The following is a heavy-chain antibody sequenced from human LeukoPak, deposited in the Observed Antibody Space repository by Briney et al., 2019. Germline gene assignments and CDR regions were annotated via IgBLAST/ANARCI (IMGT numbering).Heavy chain of an antibody. Sequence: SETLSLTCTVSGVSISSDDYCWSGIRQPAGQGLEWIGRIFASGSANYHPSLKSRLTASLDTPKNQFLLRLNTVTAADTAVYYCATDSAFSSSHQGAFAYWGQGTRVTVST. CDR1: GVSISSDDYC. CDR2: IFASGSA. D-gene: IGHD6-13*01. J-gene: IGHJ4*02. CDR3: ATDSAFSSSHQGAFAY. V-gene: IGHV4-61*02.